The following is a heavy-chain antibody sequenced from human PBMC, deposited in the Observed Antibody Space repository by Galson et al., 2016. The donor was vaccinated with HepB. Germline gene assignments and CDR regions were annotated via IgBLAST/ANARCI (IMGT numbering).Heavy chain of an antibody. CDR3: AKVRDGYDWEAFDI. J-gene: IGHJ3*02. Sequence: SLDLSSAASGVTVSSHYMSSVRQAPGKALESVSVIFIGGYTSYADSVKGRFNTSRDNPKNMVYLQMDGLRVEDTATYYCAKVRDGYDWEAFDIWGQGTMVSVSS. CDR2: IFIGGYT. D-gene: IGHD3-16*01. V-gene: IGHV3-53*01. CDR1: GVTVSSHY.